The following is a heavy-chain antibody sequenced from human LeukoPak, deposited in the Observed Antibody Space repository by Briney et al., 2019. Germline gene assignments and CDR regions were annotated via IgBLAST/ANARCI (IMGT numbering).Heavy chain of an antibody. CDR3: ARVTASGWYP. CDR2: IAYDGSRA. CDR1: GFTFGGYG. V-gene: IGHV3-33*01. Sequence: GGSLRLSCAGSGFTFGGYGMHWFRQTPGKGLEWVAVIAYDGSRAFYADSVKGRFTISRDNAKNSLFLQMNSLRAEDTAVYYCARVTASGWYPWGQGTLVTVSS. J-gene: IGHJ5*02. D-gene: IGHD6-19*01.